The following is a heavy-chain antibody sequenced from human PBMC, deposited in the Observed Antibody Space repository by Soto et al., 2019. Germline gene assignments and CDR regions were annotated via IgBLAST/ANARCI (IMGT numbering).Heavy chain of an antibody. CDR3: ARVPPWGDSAGDYYIQHYDS. V-gene: IGHV1-3*01. Sequence: ASVKVSCKSSGFTFTSYAIHWLRQAPGQRPQWMGWINGGSGNTKYSQDFQGRVTFTRDTFATTAYLELSSLRSEDTAVYYCARVPPWGDSAGDYYIQHYDSWGQGTPVTVSS. CDR2: INGGSGNT. D-gene: IGHD3-10*01. CDR1: GFTFTSYA. J-gene: IGHJ4*02.